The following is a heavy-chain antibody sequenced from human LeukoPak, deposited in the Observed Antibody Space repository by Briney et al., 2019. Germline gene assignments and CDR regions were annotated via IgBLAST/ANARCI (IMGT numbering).Heavy chain of an antibody. CDR2: ISSSGSTI. D-gene: IGHD2-21*02. CDR3: ASPYCGGDCYSSVLDAFDI. CDR1: GFTFSSYS. Sequence: PGGSLRLSCAASGFTFSSYSMSWIRQAPGKGLEWVSYISSSGSTIYYADSVKGRFTISRDNAKNSLYLQMNSLRDEDTAVYYCASPYCGGDCYSSVLDAFDIWGQGTMVTVSS. V-gene: IGHV3-48*02. J-gene: IGHJ3*02.